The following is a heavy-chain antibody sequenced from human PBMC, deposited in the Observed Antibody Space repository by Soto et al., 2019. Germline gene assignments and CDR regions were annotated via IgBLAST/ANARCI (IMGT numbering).Heavy chain of an antibody. Sequence: QVQLQQWGAGPLRPLETLSLTCGVSGGSFSGYYWAWIRKSPGKGLEWIGEINDRGSINYNPSLKSRVSTSVDTSKNHYSLNLRSVTAADTAVYYCARESHDILTGPPWVWYFDLWGRGTLVTVSS. V-gene: IGHV4-34*01. J-gene: IGHJ2*01. CDR1: GGSFSGYY. CDR3: ARESHDILTGPPWVWYFDL. D-gene: IGHD3-9*01. CDR2: INDRGSI.